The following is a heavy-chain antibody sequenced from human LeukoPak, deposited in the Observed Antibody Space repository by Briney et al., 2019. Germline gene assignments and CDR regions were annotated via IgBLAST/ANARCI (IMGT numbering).Heavy chain of an antibody. J-gene: IGHJ4*02. D-gene: IGHD4-23*01. CDR2: IYASGSS. CDR1: RGSLSTSY. CDR3: AREGVNSRSLEN. Sequence: SETLSLTCDVSRGSLSTSYWSWIRQPARKRLEWIGRIYASGSSNYNPSLKSRVTMSVDTSKNQFSLTLSSVTAADTAVYFCAREGVNSRSLENWGQGTLVTVSS. V-gene: IGHV4-4*07.